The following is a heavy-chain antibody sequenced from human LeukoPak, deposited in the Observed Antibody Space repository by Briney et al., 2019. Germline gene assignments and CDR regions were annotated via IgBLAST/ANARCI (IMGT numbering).Heavy chain of an antibody. CDR2: ISGSGGST. Sequence: GGSLRLSCAASGFTFSSYAMSWVRQAPGKGLEWVSAISGSGGSTYYADSVKGRFTISRDNSKNTLYLQMNSLRAEDTAVYYCARDMFSGSTFDYWGQGTLVTVSS. V-gene: IGHV3-23*01. J-gene: IGHJ4*02. CDR1: GFTFSSYA. CDR3: ARDMFSGSTFDY. D-gene: IGHD1-26*01.